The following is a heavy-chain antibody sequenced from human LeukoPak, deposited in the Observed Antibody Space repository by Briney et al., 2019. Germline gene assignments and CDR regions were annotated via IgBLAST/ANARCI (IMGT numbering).Heavy chain of an antibody. CDR3: ARERPGQIFDY. V-gene: IGHV4-4*02. Sequence: SETLSLTCAVSGGSISSNNWWGWVRQPPGKGLEWIGEIYHSGSPNYNPSLKSRVTISVDTSKNQFSLKLSSVTAADTAVYYCARERPGQIFDYWGQGTLVTVSS. CDR1: GGSISSNNW. J-gene: IGHJ4*02. CDR2: IYHSGSP.